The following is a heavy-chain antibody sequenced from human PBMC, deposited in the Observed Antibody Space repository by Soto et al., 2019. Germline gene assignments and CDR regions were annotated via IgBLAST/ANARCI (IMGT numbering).Heavy chain of an antibody. CDR1: GYTFTSYG. V-gene: IGHV1-18*01. J-gene: IGHJ4*02. CDR2: ISAHNGNT. CDR3: ARGRYGDY. D-gene: IGHD1-1*01. Sequence: QVHLVQSGAEVKKPGASVKVSCKASGYTFTSYGITWVREAPGQGLEWMGWISAHNGNTDYAQKLQGRVIVTRDTSTSTAYMELRSLRSDDTALYYCARGRYGDYWGQGALVTGSS.